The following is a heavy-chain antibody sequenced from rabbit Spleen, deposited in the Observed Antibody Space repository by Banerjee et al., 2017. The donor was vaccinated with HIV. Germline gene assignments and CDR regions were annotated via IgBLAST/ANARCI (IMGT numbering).Heavy chain of an antibody. CDR1: GVSLNDKDV. V-gene: IGHV1S45*01. Sequence: QEQLEESGGGLVQPGGSLKLSCKASGVSLNDKDVMCWVRQAPGKGLEWIACINIVTGKSVYASWAKGRFTMSRTSSTTVTLQMTSLTAADTAPFFCARDLDTTTTAWDLWGPGTLVTV. CDR3: ARDLDTTTTAWDL. J-gene: IGHJ4*01. CDR2: INIVTGKS. D-gene: IGHD1-1*01.